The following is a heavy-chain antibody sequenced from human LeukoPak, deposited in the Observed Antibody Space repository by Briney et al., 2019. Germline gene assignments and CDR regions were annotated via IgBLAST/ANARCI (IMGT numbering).Heavy chain of an antibody. CDR1: GFTFSNYG. Sequence: GGSLRLSCAASGFTFSNYGLSWVRQAPGKGLEWVSGITGSGGSTYYADSVKDRFTISRDNSKNTLYLQMNSLRAEDTAIYYCARDERLLSFLKWGQGTLVTVSS. D-gene: IGHD3-3*01. CDR3: ARDERLLSFLK. CDR2: ITGSGGST. J-gene: IGHJ4*02. V-gene: IGHV3-23*01.